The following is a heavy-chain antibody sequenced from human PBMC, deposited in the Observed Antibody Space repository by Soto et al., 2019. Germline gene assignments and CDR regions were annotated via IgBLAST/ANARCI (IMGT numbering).Heavy chain of an antibody. D-gene: IGHD3-22*01. CDR1: GGSISSSNW. CDR3: ASVRPKDGPDYYDSSGYYYHGGAFDI. CDR2: IYHSGST. J-gene: IGHJ3*02. Sequence: SETLSLTCAVSGGSISSSNWWSWVRQPPGKGLEWIGEIYHSGSTNYNPSLKSRVTISVDKSKKQFSLKLSSVTAADTAVYYCASVRPKDGPDYYDSSGYYYHGGAFDIWGQGTMVTVSS. V-gene: IGHV4-4*02.